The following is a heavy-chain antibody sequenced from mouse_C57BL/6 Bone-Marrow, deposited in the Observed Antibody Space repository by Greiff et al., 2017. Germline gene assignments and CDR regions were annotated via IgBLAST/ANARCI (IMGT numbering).Heavy chain of an antibody. J-gene: IGHJ1*03. CDR3: ARLEFDGSSGDWYFDV. V-gene: IGHV1-85*01. CDR1: GYTFTSYD. Sequence: VKLMESGPELVKPGASVQLSCKASGYTFTSYDINWVKQRPGQGLAWIGWIYPRDGSTKYNEKFKGKATLTVDTSSSTAYMELHSLTSEDSAVYFCARLEFDGSSGDWYFDVWGTGTTVTVSS. D-gene: IGHD1-1*01. CDR2: IYPRDGST.